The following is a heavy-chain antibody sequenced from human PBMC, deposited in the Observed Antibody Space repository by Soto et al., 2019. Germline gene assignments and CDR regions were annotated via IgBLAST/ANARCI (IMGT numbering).Heavy chain of an antibody. Sequence: PSQTLSLTCVISGDSVSSNSAAWNWIRQSPSRGLEWLGRTYYRSKWYNDYAVSVKSRITINPDTSKNQFSLQLNSVTPEDTAVYYCARGRAIAAAGTRTYYYGMDVGGQGTTVTVSS. V-gene: IGHV6-1*01. CDR1: GDSVSSNSAA. CDR2: TYYRSKWYN. D-gene: IGHD6-13*01. J-gene: IGHJ6*02. CDR3: ARGRAIAAAGTRTYYYGMDV.